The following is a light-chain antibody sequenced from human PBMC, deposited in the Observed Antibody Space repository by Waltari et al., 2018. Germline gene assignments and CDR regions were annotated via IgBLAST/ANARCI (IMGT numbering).Light chain of an antibody. CDR1: SNDIDLYDY. J-gene: IGLJ2*01. CDR2: DVS. V-gene: IGLV2-14*01. Sequence: QSALTQPASASGSPVQSTTISCTGTSNDIDLYDYVSWYRQYPATVPKLILYDVSNRPAGRANRFAGTKAGKTASLTISGLQADDDDYYYCSSYSRSRTFVVFGGGAKLTV. CDR3: SSYSRSRTFVV.